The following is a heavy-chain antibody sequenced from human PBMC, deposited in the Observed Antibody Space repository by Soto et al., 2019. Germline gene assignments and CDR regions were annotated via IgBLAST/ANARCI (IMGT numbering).Heavy chain of an antibody. CDR1: GYTFTSYG. D-gene: IGHD4-17*01. J-gene: IGHJ4*02. CDR3: ARSEEYYGDYANYFDC. V-gene: IGHV1-18*01. CDR2: ISAYNGNT. Sequence: QVQLVQSGAEVKKPGASVKVSCKASGYTFTSYGISWVRQAPGQGLEWMGWISAYNGNTNNAQKLQGRVTMTTDTSSSSAYMELRSLRSDDTAVYYCARSEEYYGDYANYFDCWGQGTLVTVSS.